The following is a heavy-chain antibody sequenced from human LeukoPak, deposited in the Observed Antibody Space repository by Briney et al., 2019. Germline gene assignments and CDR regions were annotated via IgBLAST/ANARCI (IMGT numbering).Heavy chain of an antibody. CDR2: ISNSGSYT. J-gene: IGHJ4*02. CDR3: ARSRGAGPGAYFDY. Sequence: GGSLRLSCAVSGFSFGDDYMSWIRQAPGRGLEWVSYISNSGSYTNYADSVEGRFTISRDNAENSLYLQMNSLRAEDTAVYYCARSRGAGPGAYFDYWGQGTLVTVTS. D-gene: IGHD6-19*01. V-gene: IGHV3-11*03. CDR1: GFSFGDDY.